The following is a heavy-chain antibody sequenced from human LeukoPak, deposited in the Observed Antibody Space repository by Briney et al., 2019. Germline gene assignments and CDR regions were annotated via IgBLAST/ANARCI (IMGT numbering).Heavy chain of an antibody. CDR2: IKQDGSEK. CDR3: ARDRKVVITTLFDY. D-gene: IGHD3-22*01. CDR1: GFTFSSYW. Sequence: GGSLRLSCAASGFTFSSYWMSWVRQAPGKGLEWVANIKQDGSEKYYVDSVKGRFTISRDNAKNSLYLQMNSLRAEDTAVYYCARDRKVVITTLFDYWGQGTLVTVSS. V-gene: IGHV3-7*01. J-gene: IGHJ4*02.